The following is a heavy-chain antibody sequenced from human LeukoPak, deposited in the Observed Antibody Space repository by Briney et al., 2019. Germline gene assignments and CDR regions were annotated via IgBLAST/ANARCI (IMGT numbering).Heavy chain of an antibody. CDR1: GFTFDDYA. V-gene: IGHV3-9*01. J-gene: IGHJ1*01. CDR2: ISWNSGSI. D-gene: IGHD6-13*01. Sequence: PGRSLRLSCAASGFTFDDYAMHWVRQAPGKGLEWVSGISWNSGSIGYADSVKGRFTISRDNAKNSLYLQMNSLRAEDTAVYYCARGSSSSWYFQHWGQGTLVTVSS. CDR3: ARGSSSSWYFQH.